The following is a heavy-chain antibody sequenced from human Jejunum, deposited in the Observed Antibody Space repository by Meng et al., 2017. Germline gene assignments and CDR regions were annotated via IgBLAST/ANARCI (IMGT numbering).Heavy chain of an antibody. V-gene: IGHV1-18*01. CDR2: INAYNGNT. Sequence: QVQLMQSGAGVKEPGASVKVSCKASGYSFASYDLSWVRQAPGQGLEWMGWINAYNGNTNYEEKLQGRVTMTTDTSTSTAYMELRNLRSDDTAVYYCARVASFVSDYWGQGTLVTVSS. D-gene: IGHD3-3*01. J-gene: IGHJ4*02. CDR1: GYSFASYD. CDR3: ARVASFVSDY.